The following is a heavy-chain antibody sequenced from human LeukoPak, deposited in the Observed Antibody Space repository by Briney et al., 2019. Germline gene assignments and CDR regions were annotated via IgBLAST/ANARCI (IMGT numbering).Heavy chain of an antibody. CDR1: GFTFSSYW. J-gene: IGHJ5*02. CDR3: ATVRSGSWDWFDP. V-gene: IGHV3-74*01. Sequence: GGSLRLSCAASGFTFSSYWMHWVRQAPGKGLVWVSRINGVGSTTTYVDSVKGRFTISRDNAKNTVYLQMNSLRVDDTAVYYCATVRSGSWDWFDPWGQGTLVTVSS. CDR2: INGVGSTT. D-gene: IGHD3-10*01.